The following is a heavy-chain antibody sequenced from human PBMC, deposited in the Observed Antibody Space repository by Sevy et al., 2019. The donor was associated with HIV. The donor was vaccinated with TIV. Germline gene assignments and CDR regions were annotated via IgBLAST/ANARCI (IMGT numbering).Heavy chain of an antibody. CDR3: AKDRSAQVATGGWDYFDY. Sequence: GGSLRLSCAASGFTFSSYAMSWVRQAPGKGLEWVSAISVSGGSTYYADSVKGRFTISRDNSKNTLYLQMNSLRAEDTAVYYCAKDRSAQVATGGWDYFDYWGQGTLVTVSS. D-gene: IGHD5-12*01. CDR2: ISVSGGST. V-gene: IGHV3-23*01. CDR1: GFTFSSYA. J-gene: IGHJ4*02.